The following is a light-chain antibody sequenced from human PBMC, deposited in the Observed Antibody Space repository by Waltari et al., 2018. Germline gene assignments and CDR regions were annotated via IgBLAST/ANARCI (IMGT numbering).Light chain of an antibody. J-gene: IGKJ3*01. CDR3: QQSYNSIRS. V-gene: IGKV1-39*01. CDR1: QTVSTS. CDR2: AAS. Sequence: DIQLTQSPSSLSASVGDRVSLTCRASQTVSTSLNWYQHKPGKAPKLLVYAASTLQSGVPSRFSGSGSGTDFTLTSTNLQPEDFATYYCQQSYNSIRSFGPGTKV.